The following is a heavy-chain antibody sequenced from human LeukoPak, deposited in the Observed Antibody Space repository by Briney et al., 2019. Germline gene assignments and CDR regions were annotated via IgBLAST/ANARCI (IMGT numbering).Heavy chain of an antibody. CDR3: ARSRHNYGDFHLDY. CDR2: INAGNSNT. CDR1: GYTFISYV. J-gene: IGHJ4*02. D-gene: IGHD4-17*01. Sequence: ASVKVSCKASGYTFISYVVRWVRQAPGQRLEWMGWINAGNSNTKSSQKFQDRVTITRDTSASAVYMELSSLRSEDTAVYYCARSRHNYGDFHLDYWGQGTLVTVSS. V-gene: IGHV1-3*01.